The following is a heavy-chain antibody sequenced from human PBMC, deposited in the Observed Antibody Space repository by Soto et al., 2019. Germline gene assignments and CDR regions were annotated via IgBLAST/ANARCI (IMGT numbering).Heavy chain of an antibody. V-gene: IGHV3-23*01. CDR1: GFIFSSYA. J-gene: IGHJ4*02. Sequence: EVQLLESGGRLVEPGESLRLSCAASGFIFSSYAMSWVRQAPGKGLEWVSGMSGSGGTSYYTDSGKGRFTISRDNSKKTLYLQMNSLRVEDTALYYCAKGPIFGVKNIYDYWGQGTLVTVSS. CDR2: MSGSGGTS. CDR3: AKGPIFGVKNIYDY. D-gene: IGHD3-3*01.